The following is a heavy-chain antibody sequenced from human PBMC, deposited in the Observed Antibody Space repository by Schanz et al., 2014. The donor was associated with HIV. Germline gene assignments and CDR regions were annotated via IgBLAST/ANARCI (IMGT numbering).Heavy chain of an antibody. Sequence: EVQLVESGGGLVKPGGSLRLSCAASGFTFSSYSMNWVRQAPGKGLEWVSSISSSSTYKDYADSVKGRFTISRDNSKNTLYLQMNSLRAEDTAVYYCAKEATVVTLAFDIWGQGTMVTVSS. D-gene: IGHD4-17*01. CDR1: GFTFSSYS. CDR3: AKEATVVTLAFDI. V-gene: IGHV3-21*01. J-gene: IGHJ3*02. CDR2: ISSSSTYK.